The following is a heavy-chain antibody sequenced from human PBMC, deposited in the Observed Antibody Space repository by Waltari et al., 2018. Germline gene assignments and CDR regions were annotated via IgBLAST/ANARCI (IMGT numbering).Heavy chain of an antibody. J-gene: IGHJ1*01. CDR3: AKVPYDNFWTGYFFFDL. CDR2: ITGSADNT. Sequence: EVQLVESGGGFVQSGESLRLSCAASGFSFSNFAMSWVRQAPGKGLECVSAITGSADNTYDADSVRGRFTISRDNSKNTLYLQMDGLRAEDTAIYYCAKVPYDNFWTGYFFFDLWGQGTLVTVSS. V-gene: IGHV3-23*04. D-gene: IGHD3-3*01. CDR1: GFSFSNFA.